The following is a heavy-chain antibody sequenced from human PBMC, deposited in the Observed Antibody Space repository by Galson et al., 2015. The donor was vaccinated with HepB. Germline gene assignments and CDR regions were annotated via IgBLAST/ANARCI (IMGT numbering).Heavy chain of an antibody. CDR2: INSDGSST. CDR3: ARDIVVVPAVEEDGDAFDI. J-gene: IGHJ3*02. CDR1: GFTFSSYW. V-gene: IGHV3-74*01. D-gene: IGHD2-2*01. Sequence: LRLSCAASGFTFSSYWMHWVRQAPGKGLVWVSRINSDGSSTSYADSVKGRFTISRDNAKNTLYLQMNSLRAEDTAVYYCARDIVVVPAVEEDGDAFDIWGQGTMVTVSS.